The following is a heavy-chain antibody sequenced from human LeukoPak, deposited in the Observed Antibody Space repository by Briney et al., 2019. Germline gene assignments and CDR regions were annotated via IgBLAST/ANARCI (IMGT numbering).Heavy chain of an antibody. Sequence: GGSLRLSCAVSGITLSNYGMSWVRQAPGKGLEWVAGISDSGGRTNYADSVKGRFTISRDNPKNTLYLQMNSLRAEDTVVYFCAKRGVVIRVILVGFHKEAYYFDSWGQGALVTVSS. D-gene: IGHD3-22*01. J-gene: IGHJ4*02. CDR2: ISDSGGRT. V-gene: IGHV3-23*01. CDR1: GITLSNYG. CDR3: AKRGVVIRVILVGFHKEAYYFDS.